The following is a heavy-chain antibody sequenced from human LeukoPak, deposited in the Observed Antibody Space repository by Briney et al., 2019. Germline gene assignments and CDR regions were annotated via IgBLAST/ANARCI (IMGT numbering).Heavy chain of an antibody. D-gene: IGHD3-10*01. CDR1: GFTFSSYY. Sequence: GGSLRLSCAASGFTFSSYYMSWVRQAPGKGLEWVSYISGSSTTIYYADSVKGRFTISRDNSKNTVYLQMNSLRAEDTAIYYCARDAGYYGSSGFDYWGQGSLVTVSS. CDR3: ARDAGYYGSSGFDY. CDR2: ISGSSTTI. V-gene: IGHV3-48*01. J-gene: IGHJ4*01.